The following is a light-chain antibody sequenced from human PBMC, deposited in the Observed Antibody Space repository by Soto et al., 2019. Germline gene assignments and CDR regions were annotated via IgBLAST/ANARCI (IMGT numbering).Light chain of an antibody. CDR1: QSVSSSY. J-gene: IGKJ3*01. CDR3: QQYGSSLFT. Sequence: EIVLTQSPGTLSLSPGERATLSCRASQSVSSSYLAWYQQKPGQAPRLLIYGASSRATGIPDRFSGSGPGTDFTLTISRLEPEDFAVYYCQQYGSSLFTFGPGTEVDIK. V-gene: IGKV3-20*01. CDR2: GAS.